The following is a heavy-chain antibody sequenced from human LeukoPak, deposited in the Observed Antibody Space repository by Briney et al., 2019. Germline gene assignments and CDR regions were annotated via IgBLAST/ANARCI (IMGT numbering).Heavy chain of an antibody. Sequence: ASVKVSCKASGYTFTGYYMHWVRQAPGQGLEWMGRTNPNSGGTNYAQKFQGRVTMTRDTSISTAYMELSRLRSDDTAIYYCATDAYYDTSGVYPSDYWGQGTLVTVSS. J-gene: IGHJ4*02. CDR2: TNPNSGGT. V-gene: IGHV1-2*06. CDR1: GYTFTGYY. D-gene: IGHD3-22*01. CDR3: ATDAYYDTSGVYPSDY.